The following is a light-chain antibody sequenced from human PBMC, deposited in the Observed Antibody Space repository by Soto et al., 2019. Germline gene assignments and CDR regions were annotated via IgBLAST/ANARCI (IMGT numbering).Light chain of an antibody. J-gene: IGLJ3*02. Sequence: SYELTQPLSVSVALGQTARITCGGNNIGSKNVHWYQLNPGQAPVLVIYRDTNRPSGIPERFSGSNSGNTATLAISGAQVGDGADYYCQVWDSSTVVFGGGTKLTVL. CDR1: NIGSKN. CDR2: RDT. CDR3: QVWDSSTVV. V-gene: IGLV3-9*01.